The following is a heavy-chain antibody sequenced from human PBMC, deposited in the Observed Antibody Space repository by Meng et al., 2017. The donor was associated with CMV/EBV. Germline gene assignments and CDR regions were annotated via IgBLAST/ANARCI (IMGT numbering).Heavy chain of an antibody. CDR3: ARDLTDSGSYSEPSYYGMDV. CDR2: ISSSGSTI. V-gene: IGHV3-11*04. J-gene: IGHJ6*02. Sequence: GESLKISCAASGFTFSDYYMSWIRQAPGKGLELVSYISSSGSTIYYADSVKGRFTISRDNAKNSLYLQMNSLRAEDTAVYYCARDLTDSGSYSEPSYYGMDVWGQGTTVTVSS. CDR1: GFTFSDYY. D-gene: IGHD1-26*01.